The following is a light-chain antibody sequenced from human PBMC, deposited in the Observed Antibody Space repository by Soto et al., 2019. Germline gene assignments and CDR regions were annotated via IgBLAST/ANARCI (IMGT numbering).Light chain of an antibody. Sequence: QPVLTQPASESGSPGQSITISCTGTSSDVGGYNYVSWYQQHPGKAPKLMIYEVSNRPSGVSNRFSGSKSGNTASLTISGLQAEDEADYYCSSYTSSSTPYVVFGGGTKLTVL. CDR3: SSYTSSSTPYVV. CDR1: SSDVGGYNY. V-gene: IGLV2-14*01. J-gene: IGLJ2*01. CDR2: EVS.